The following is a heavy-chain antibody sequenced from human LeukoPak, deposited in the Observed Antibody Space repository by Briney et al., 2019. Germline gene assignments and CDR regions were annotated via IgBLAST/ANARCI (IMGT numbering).Heavy chain of an antibody. Sequence: PSETLSLTCTVSGGSISSGDYYWSWIRQPPGKGLEWIGYIYYSGSTYYNPSLKSRVTISVDTSKNQFSLKLSSVTAADTAVYYCARDLDGYNHRHAFDIWGQGTMVTVSS. CDR3: ARDLDGYNHRHAFDI. CDR1: GGSISSGDYY. D-gene: IGHD5-24*01. J-gene: IGHJ3*02. V-gene: IGHV4-30-4*01. CDR2: IYYSGST.